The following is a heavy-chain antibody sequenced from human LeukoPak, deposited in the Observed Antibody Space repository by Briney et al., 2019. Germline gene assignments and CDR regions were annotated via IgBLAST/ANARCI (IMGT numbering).Heavy chain of an antibody. CDR3: ARDNRSGWYYY. V-gene: IGHV4-39*07. Sequence: SETLSLTCTVSGGSISSSSYYWGWIRPPPGKGLEWIGSIYYSGSTYYNPSLKSRVTISVDTSKNQFSLKLSSVTAADTAVYYCARDNRSGWYYYWGQGTLVTVSS. J-gene: IGHJ4*02. D-gene: IGHD6-19*01. CDR2: IYYSGST. CDR1: GGSISSSSYY.